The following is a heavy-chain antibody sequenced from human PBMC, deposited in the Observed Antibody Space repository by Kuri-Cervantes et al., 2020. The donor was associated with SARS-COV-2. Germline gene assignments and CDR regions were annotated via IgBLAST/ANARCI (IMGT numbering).Heavy chain of an antibody. CDR2: ISSRTSDI. CDR3: ARLAIAAGGFLDY. V-gene: IGHV3-21*04. J-gene: IGHJ4*02. D-gene: IGHD6-25*01. Sequence: GGSLRLSCAASGFTFDDYAMHWVRQAPGKGLEWVSSISSRTSDIYYAESVKGRFTISRDNAQNSLYLQMNSLRAKDTAVYYCARLAIAAGGFLDYWGQGTLVTVSS. CDR1: GFTFDDYA.